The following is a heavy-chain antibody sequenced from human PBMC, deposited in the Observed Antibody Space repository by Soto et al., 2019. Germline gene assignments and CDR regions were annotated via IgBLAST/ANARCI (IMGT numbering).Heavy chain of an antibody. D-gene: IGHD4-17*01. Sequence: SSETLALTCTVSGGSINSYYWRWIRQPPGKGLEWIGYVHDNGRTNYNPSLKSRVAISLDTSKNQFSLKLSSVTAADTAVFYCARLLSYGELFDLWGQGTLVTVSS. V-gene: IGHV4-59*08. CDR1: GGSINSYY. J-gene: IGHJ4*02. CDR2: VHDNGRT. CDR3: ARLLSYGELFDL.